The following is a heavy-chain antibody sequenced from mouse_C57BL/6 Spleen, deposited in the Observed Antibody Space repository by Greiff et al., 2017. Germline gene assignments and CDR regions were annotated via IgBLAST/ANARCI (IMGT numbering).Heavy chain of an antibody. Sequence: QVQLQQPGAELVKPGASVKLSCKASGYTFTSYWMQWVKQRPGQGLEWIGEIDPSDSYTNYNQKFKGKATLTVDTSSSTAYMQLSSLTSEDSAVYYCAITTVVATNAIDYWGQGTSVTVSS. CDR1: GYTFTSYW. CDR2: IDPSDSYT. D-gene: IGHD1-1*01. CDR3: AITTVVATNAIDY. V-gene: IGHV1-50*01. J-gene: IGHJ4*01.